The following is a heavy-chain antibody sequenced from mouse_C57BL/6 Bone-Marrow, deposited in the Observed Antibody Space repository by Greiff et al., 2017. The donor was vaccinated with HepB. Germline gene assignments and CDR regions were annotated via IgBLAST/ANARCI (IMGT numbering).Heavy chain of an antibody. CDR2: INPGSGGT. Sequence: QVQLQQSGAELVRPGTSVKVSCKASGYAFTNYLIEWVKQRPGQGLEWIGVINPGSGGTNYNEKFKGKATLTADKSSSTAYMQLSSLTSEDSAVYFCARHYGSAWFAYWGQGTLVTVSA. CDR3: ARHYGSAWFAY. CDR1: GYAFTNYL. D-gene: IGHD1-1*01. V-gene: IGHV1-54*01. J-gene: IGHJ3*01.